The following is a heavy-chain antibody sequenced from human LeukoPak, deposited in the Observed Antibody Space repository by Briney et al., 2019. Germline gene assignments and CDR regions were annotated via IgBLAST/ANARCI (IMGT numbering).Heavy chain of an antibody. Sequence: SETLSLTCTVSGGSISSGGYYWSWIRQHPGKGLEWIGYIYYSGSTYYNPSLKSRVTISVDTSKNQFSLKLSSVTAADTAVYYCARGERVTIFGVVTNWFDPWGQGTLVTVSS. CDR3: ARGERVTIFGVVTNWFDP. D-gene: IGHD3-3*01. CDR1: GGSISSGGYY. V-gene: IGHV4-31*03. J-gene: IGHJ5*02. CDR2: IYYSGST.